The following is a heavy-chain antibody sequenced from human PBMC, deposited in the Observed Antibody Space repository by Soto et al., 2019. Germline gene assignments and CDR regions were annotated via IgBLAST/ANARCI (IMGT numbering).Heavy chain of an antibody. V-gene: IGHV3-23*01. Sequence: EVQLLESGGDLVQPGGSLRLSCVASGFTFLNYDMHWVRQAPGKGLEWVAGISGSGGTFDANSVRGRFTISKDDSKNPLYLQMNSLSVEDTALYYCAKDRQGSGPDFDLWGRGTLVTVSS. CDR3: AKDRQGSGPDFDL. D-gene: IGHD3-10*01. CDR2: ISGSGGT. J-gene: IGHJ2*01. CDR1: GFTFLNYD.